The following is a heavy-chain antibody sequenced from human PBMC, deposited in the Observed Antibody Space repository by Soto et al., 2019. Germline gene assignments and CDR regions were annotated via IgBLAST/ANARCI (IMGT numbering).Heavy chain of an antibody. CDR1: GGTLSSYA. CDR2: IIPISGTA. V-gene: IGHV1-69*01. J-gene: IGHJ6*02. CDR3: ARSQGSSTSLEIYYYYYYGMDV. Sequence: QVQLVQSGAEVQKPGSSVKVSCKASGGTLSSYAISWVRQAPGQGLEWMGGIIPISGTANYAQKFQGRVTITADESTSTVYMGLSSLRSEDTAVYFCARSQGSSTSLEIYYYYYYGMDVWGQGTTVTVSS. D-gene: IGHD2-2*01.